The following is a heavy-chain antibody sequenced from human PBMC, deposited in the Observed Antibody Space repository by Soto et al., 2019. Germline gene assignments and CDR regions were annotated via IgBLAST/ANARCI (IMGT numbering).Heavy chain of an antibody. V-gene: IGHV3-23*01. J-gene: IGHJ4*02. CDR1: GFTFSNYA. CDR3: ASKLTFGSSSDY. CDR2: IAGSGAPT. Sequence: PGGSLRLSCAASGFTFSNYAMSWVRQAPGKGLEWVSTIAGSGAPTYYADSVKGRFTISRDNSKNTLYLQLNTLRAEDTAVYFCASKLTFGSSSDYWGQGTLVTVSS. D-gene: IGHD3-10*01.